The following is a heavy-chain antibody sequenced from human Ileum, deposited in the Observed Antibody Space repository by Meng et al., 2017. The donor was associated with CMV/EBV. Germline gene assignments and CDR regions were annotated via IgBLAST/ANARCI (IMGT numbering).Heavy chain of an antibody. D-gene: IGHD3-3*01. J-gene: IGHJ4*02. CDR3: AHSLDYDFWSGGNNYVDY. V-gene: IGHV2-5*01. CDR2: IYWNDDK. CDR1: LISSGLC. Sequence: LISSGLCVGWIRQPPGKALEWLALIYWNDDKRYSPSLKSRLTITKDTSKHQVVLTMTNMDPVDTATYYCAHSLDYDFWSGGNNYVDYWGQGTLVTVSS.